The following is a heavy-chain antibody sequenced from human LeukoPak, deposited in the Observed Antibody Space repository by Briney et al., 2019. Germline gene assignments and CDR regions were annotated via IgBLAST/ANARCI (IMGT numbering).Heavy chain of an antibody. D-gene: IGHD2-21*01. V-gene: IGHV3-74*01. Sequence: TGRSLRLSCAASGFTFSSYWIHWVRQAPGKGLVWVSRINGDGSSTSYADSVKGRFTVSRDNAKNTLYLQMNSLRAEDTAVYYCARGRGAYGNWFDPWGQGTLVTVSS. J-gene: IGHJ5*02. CDR1: GFTFSSYW. CDR2: INGDGSST. CDR3: ARGRGAYGNWFDP.